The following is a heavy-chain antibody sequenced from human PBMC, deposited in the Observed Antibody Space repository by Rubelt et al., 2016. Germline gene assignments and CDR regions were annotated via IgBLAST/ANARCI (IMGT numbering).Heavy chain of an antibody. J-gene: IGHJ5*02. Sequence: QVQLVQSGADVKKPGASVKVSCEASGYTFTTYYMHWVRQAPGQGLEWMGMINPSGGSTTYAQKFQGRVTINRDTSADTANVELSSLGFEETAVYYCARVGQWLGSVLYWFDPWGQGTLVTVSS. CDR2: INPSGGST. CDR3: ARVGQWLGSVLYWFDP. V-gene: IGHV1-46*01. CDR1: GYTFTTYY. D-gene: IGHD6-19*01.